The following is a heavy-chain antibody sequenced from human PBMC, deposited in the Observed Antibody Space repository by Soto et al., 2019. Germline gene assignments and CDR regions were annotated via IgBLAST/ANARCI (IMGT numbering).Heavy chain of an antibody. V-gene: IGHV4-34*01. CDR1: GGSFSGYY. CDR3: AKGHSSSWYGMGY. Sequence: KSSETLSLTCAVYGGSFSGYYWSWIRQPPGKGLEWIGEINHSGSTNYNPSLKSRVTISVDTSKNQFSLKLSSVTAADTAVYYCAKGHSSSWYGMGYWGQGTLVTVSS. CDR2: INHSGST. J-gene: IGHJ4*02. D-gene: IGHD6-13*01.